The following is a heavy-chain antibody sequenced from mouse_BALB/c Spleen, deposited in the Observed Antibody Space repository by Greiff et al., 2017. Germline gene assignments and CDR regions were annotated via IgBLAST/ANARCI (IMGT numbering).Heavy chain of an antibody. CDR3: ARGYYGSSYAMDY. CDR1: GFTFSSFG. D-gene: IGHD1-1*01. Sequence: VKLVESGGGLVQPGGSRKLSCAASGFTFSSFGMHWVRQAPEKGLEWVAYISSGSSTIYYADTVKGRFTISRDNPKNTLFLQMTSLRSEDTAMYYCARGYYGSSYAMDYWGQGTSVTVSS. V-gene: IGHV5-17*02. CDR2: ISSGSSTI. J-gene: IGHJ4*01.